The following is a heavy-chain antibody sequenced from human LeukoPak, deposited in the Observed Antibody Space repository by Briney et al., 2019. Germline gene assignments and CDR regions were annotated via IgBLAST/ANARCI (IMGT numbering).Heavy chain of an antibody. Sequence: GGSLRLSCAASGFTFSSYAMSWVRQAPGKGLEGVSSISSSSSYIYYADSVKGRFTISRDNAKNSLYLQMNSLRAEDTAVYYCARDTDCSSTSCYVNALDYWGQGTLVTVSS. D-gene: IGHD2-2*01. CDR3: ARDTDCSSTSCYVNALDY. V-gene: IGHV3-21*06. CDR2: ISSSSSYI. CDR1: GFTFSSYA. J-gene: IGHJ4*02.